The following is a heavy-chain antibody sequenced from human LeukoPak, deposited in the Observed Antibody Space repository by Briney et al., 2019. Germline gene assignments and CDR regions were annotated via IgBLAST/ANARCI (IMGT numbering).Heavy chain of an antibody. J-gene: IGHJ4*02. V-gene: IGHV3-30*04. Sequence: PGGSLRLSCAATGFTFSNFAMHWVRQAPGKGLEWVAVVSYDGSYKYYADSVKGRFTISRDNSKNTLYLQMNSLRAEDTAVYYCTNTHLYDILTGYRRAGFGYRGQGTLVTVSS. CDR1: GFTFSNFA. CDR3: TNTHLYDILTGYRRAGFGY. CDR2: VSYDGSYK. D-gene: IGHD3-9*01.